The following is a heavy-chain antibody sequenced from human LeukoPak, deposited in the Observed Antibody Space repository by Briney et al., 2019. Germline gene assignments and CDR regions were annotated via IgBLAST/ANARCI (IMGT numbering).Heavy chain of an antibody. CDR2: ISWNSGSI. D-gene: IGHD2-2*01. Sequence: GGSLRLSCAASGFTFDDYAMRWVRQAPGKGLEWGSGISWNSGSIGYADSVNGRFTISRDNAKNSLCLQMNSLRAEDMALYHCAKDTLGGYCSSTSCSGAFDIWGHGTMVTVSS. CDR1: GFTFDDYA. CDR3: AKDTLGGYCSSTSCSGAFDI. V-gene: IGHV3-9*03. J-gene: IGHJ3*02.